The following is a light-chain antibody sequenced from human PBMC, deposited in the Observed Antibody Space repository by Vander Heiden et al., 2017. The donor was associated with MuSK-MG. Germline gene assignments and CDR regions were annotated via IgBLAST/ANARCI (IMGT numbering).Light chain of an antibody. J-gene: IGKJ2*01. V-gene: IGKV1-39*01. Sequence: QMNQSPSSLSASVGDRVTITCRASQSIGTYLNWYQHKPGRAPNLLIVAATSLQTGVASRFTGSGGGTEFTLTIDNLQPEDFATYYCQQSYTIPDTFGQGTKLEIK. CDR3: QQSYTIPDT. CDR1: QSIGTY. CDR2: AAT.